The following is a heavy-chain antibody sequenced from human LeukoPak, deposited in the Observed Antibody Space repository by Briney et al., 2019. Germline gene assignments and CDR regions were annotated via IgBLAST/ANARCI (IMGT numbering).Heavy chain of an antibody. D-gene: IGHD1-14*01. CDR1: GFIFDDYA. J-gene: IGHJ4*02. CDR3: AKDRVPDGVWEIDY. V-gene: IGHV3-23*01. Sequence: GRSLRLSCAASGFIFDDYAMYWVRQVPGKGLEWVSGIIGSAKSKYYADSVKGRFTISRDNSKNTLYLQMNSLRAEDTAVYYCAKDRVPDGVWEIDYWGQGTLVTVSS. CDR2: IIGSAKSK.